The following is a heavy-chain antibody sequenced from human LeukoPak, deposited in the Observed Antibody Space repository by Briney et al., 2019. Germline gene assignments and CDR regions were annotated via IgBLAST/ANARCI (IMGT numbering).Heavy chain of an antibody. CDR1: GFTFSSYA. CDR3: AKDPGVVVAAGILDY. Sequence: GGSLRLSCAASGFTFSSYAMSWVRQAPGKGLEWVSAISGSGGSTYYADSVKGRFTISRDNSKNTLYLQMNSLRAEDTAVYYRAKDPGVVVAAGILDYWGQGTLVTVSS. V-gene: IGHV3-23*01. CDR2: ISGSGGST. J-gene: IGHJ4*02. D-gene: IGHD2-15*01.